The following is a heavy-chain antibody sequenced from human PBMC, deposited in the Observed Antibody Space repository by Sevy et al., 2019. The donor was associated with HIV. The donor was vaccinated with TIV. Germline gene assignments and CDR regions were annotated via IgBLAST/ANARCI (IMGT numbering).Heavy chain of an antibody. V-gene: IGHV3-7*01. CDR1: GFTFSSYW. CDR3: VREGLGGFSYSLDC. J-gene: IGHJ4*02. Sequence: GGSLRLSCAASGFTFSSYWMSWVRQAPGKGLEWVATMKEDGSEESYVDSVKGRFTNSRDNAKNSLYLQMNSLRVDDTALYYCVREGLGGFSYSLDCWGQGTLVTVSS. D-gene: IGHD5-18*01. CDR2: MKEDGSEE.